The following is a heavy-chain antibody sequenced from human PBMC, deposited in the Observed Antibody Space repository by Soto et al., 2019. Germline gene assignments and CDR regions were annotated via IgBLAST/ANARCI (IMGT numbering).Heavy chain of an antibody. V-gene: IGHV4-59*01. CDR1: GVSISSSY. J-gene: IGHJ5*02. CDR2: VHSSGST. D-gene: IGHD3-22*01. CDR3: ARGYYDSSGYSNCFDP. Sequence: PSATRSLTCPVSGVSISSSYWIWIRHPPGERLEWIGYVHSSGSTNYNPSLKSRVTMSLDTSKNQFSLTLSSVTAADTAVYYCARGYYDSSGYSNCFDPWGQGTLVTVSS.